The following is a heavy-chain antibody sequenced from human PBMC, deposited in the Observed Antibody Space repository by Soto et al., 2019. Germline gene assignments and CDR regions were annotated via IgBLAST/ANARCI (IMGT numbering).Heavy chain of an antibody. Sequence: HPGGSLRLSCAASGFTFSSYDMHWVRQAPGKGLEWVAVISYDGSNKYYADSVKGRFTISRDNSKNTLYLQMNSLRAEDTAVYYCAKGGTGYSSGSRYYYYYYGMDVWGQGTTVTVSS. CDR2: ISYDGSNK. V-gene: IGHV3-30*18. CDR3: AKGGTGYSSGSRYYYYYYGMDV. D-gene: IGHD6-19*01. J-gene: IGHJ6*02. CDR1: GFTFSSYD.